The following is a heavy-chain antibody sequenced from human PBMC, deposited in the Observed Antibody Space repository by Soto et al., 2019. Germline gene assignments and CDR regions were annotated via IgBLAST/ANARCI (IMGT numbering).Heavy chain of an antibody. CDR1: GGSISSGGYY. CDR2: IYYSGST. V-gene: IGHV4-31*03. J-gene: IGHJ5*02. D-gene: IGHD5-12*01. Sequence: PSETLSLTCTVSGGSISSGGYYWSWIRQHPGKGLEWIGYIYYSGSTYYNPSLKSRVTISVDTSKNQFSLKLSSVTAADTAVYYCARDVGYSGYVQQVRHNWFDPWGQGTLVTVSS. CDR3: ARDVGYSGYVQQVRHNWFDP.